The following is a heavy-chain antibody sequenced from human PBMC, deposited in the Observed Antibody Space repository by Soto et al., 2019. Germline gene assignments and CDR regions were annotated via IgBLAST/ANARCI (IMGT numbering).Heavy chain of an antibody. V-gene: IGHV1-69*13. CDR2: IIPIFGTA. D-gene: IGHD3-22*01. CDR3: ARGPPPYDSSGFHFDY. J-gene: IGHJ4*02. CDR1: GGTFSSYA. Sequence: GASVKVSCKASGGTFSSYAISWVRQAPGQGLEWMGGIIPIFGTANYAQKFQGRVTITADESTSTAYMELSSLRSEDTAVYYCARGPPPYDSSGFHFDYWGQGTLVTVSS.